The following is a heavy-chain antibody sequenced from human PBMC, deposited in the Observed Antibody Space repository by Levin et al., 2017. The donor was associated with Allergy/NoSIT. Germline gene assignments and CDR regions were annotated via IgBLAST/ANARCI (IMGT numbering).Heavy chain of an antibody. CDR3: AKSLVPLSITYVFDS. CDR2: ISGSGGTT. V-gene: IGHV3-23*01. Sequence: AGGSLRLSCAASGFTFSTYAMSWVRQAPGKGLEWVSIISGSGGTTYYADSVKGRFTISRDNSKNTMYLQMNSLRAEDTAIYYCAKSLVPLSITYVFDSWGQGTLVTVSS. J-gene: IGHJ4*02. D-gene: IGHD2/OR15-2a*01. CDR1: GFTFSTYA.